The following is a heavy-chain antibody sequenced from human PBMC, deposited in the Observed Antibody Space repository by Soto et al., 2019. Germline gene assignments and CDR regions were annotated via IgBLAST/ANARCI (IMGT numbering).Heavy chain of an antibody. Sequence: QLQLQESGPGLVKPSETLSLTCSVSDDSINSDKYYWGWIRQPPGKGLEWIGSIYYRGNAYYNPSLQTRFTLSLAKSKSQFSLKLHSVTAADSAVYFCARLEGLATISYYFDFWGPGALVTVSS. CDR1: DDSINSDKYY. D-gene: IGHD5-12*01. CDR2: IYYRGNA. CDR3: ARLEGLATISYYFDF. V-gene: IGHV4-39*01. J-gene: IGHJ4*02.